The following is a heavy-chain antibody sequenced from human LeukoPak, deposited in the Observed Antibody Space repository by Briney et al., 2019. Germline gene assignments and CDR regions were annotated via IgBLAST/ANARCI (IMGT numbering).Heavy chain of an antibody. Sequence: ASVKISCKSSGYTFTSYGVSWLRQAPGQGLEWMGWISGYSGDTKYSKTFQDRITITADAASNTAYMDLRSLRSDDTAVYYCARILITFGGLMFGTFDYWGQGSLVIVSS. D-gene: IGHD3-16*01. J-gene: IGHJ4*02. CDR2: ISGYSGDT. CDR1: GYTFTSYG. CDR3: ARILITFGGLMFGTFDY. V-gene: IGHV1-18*01.